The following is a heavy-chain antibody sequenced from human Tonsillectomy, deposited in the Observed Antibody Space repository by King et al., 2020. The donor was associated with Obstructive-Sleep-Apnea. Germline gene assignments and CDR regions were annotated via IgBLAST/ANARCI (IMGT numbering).Heavy chain of an antibody. CDR3: AKHGRATTDLPNYYFDY. V-gene: IGHV3-23*04. Sequence: VQLVESGGGLVQPGGSLRLSCAASGFTFSNYAMSWVRQAPGKGLEWVSAISGGGDSTYYADSVKGRLTISRDNSKNTLYLQMNSLRAEDTAVYYCAKHGRATTDLPNYYFDYWGQGTLVTVSS. D-gene: IGHD5-24*01. J-gene: IGHJ4*02. CDR1: GFTFSNYA. CDR2: ISGGGDST.